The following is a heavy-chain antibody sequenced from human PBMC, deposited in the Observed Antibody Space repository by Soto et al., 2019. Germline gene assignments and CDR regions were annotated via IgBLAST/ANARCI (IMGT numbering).Heavy chain of an antibody. V-gene: IGHV4-30-4*08. CDR1: GGSIGSDNYH. CDR2: IYYSGSI. D-gene: IGHD2-21*02. J-gene: IGHJ6*02. CDR3: AREDDGGDRDYYGLDV. Sequence: SETLALTCTVSGGSIGSDNYHWTWIRQSPGKGLEWIGYIYYSGSIFYNPSFKSRVTISVDTSKNQFSLQLSSVTAADTAVHFCAREDDGGDRDYYGLDVWGQGTTVTVSS.